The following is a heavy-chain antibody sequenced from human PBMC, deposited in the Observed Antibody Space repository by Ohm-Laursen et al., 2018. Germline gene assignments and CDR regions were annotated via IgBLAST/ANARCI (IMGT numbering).Heavy chain of an antibody. CDR1: GYTFTGYY. J-gene: IGHJ4*02. CDR3: ARDFGDYDAFDY. V-gene: IGHV1-2*02. CDR2: INPNSGGT. Sequence: GASVKVSCKASGYTFTGYYMHWVRQAPGQGLEWMGWINPNSGGTNYAQKFQGRVTMTRDTSISTAYMELSRLKSDDTAVYYCARDFGDYDAFDYWGQGSLVTVSS. D-gene: IGHD4-17*01.